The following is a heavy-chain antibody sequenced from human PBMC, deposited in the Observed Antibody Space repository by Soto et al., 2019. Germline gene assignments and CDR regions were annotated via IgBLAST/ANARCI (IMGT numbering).Heavy chain of an antibody. CDR3: AKDISAYYDSSGYTYFDY. D-gene: IGHD3-22*01. J-gene: IGHJ4*02. V-gene: IGHV3-43*01. Sequence: EVQLVESGGVVVQPGGSLRLSCAASGFTFDDYTMHWVRQAPGKGLEWVSLISWDGGSTYYADSVKGRFTISRDNSKNSLYLQMNSLRTEETALYYCAKDISAYYDSSGYTYFDYWGQGTLVTVSS. CDR1: GFTFDDYT. CDR2: ISWDGGST.